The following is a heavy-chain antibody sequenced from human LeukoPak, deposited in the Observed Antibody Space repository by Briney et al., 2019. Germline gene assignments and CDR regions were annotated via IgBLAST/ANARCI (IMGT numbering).Heavy chain of an antibody. CDR2: IYCSGST. J-gene: IGHJ4*02. CDR3: AREDVDVETTTVSFDY. Sequence: PSETLSLTCTVSGGSISSYYWSWIRQPPGKGLEWIGYIYCSGSTNYNPSLKSRVTISVDTSKNQFSLKLRYVTAADTAVYYCAREDVDVETTTVSFDYWGQGTLVTVSS. CDR1: GGSISSYY. D-gene: IGHD5-18*01. V-gene: IGHV4-59*12.